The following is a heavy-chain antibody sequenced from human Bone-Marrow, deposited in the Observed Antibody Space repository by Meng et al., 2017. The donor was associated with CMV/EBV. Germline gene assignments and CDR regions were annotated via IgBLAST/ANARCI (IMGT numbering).Heavy chain of an antibody. CDR1: GYTFTGYY. V-gene: IGHV1-2*02. CDR3: ARDPIFGVVPANWFDP. Sequence: ASVKVSCKASGYTFTGYYMHWVRQAPGQGLEWMGWINPNSGGTNYAQKFQGRVTMTRDTSISTAYMELSRLRSDDKAVYYCARDPIFGVVPANWFDPWGQGTLVTVSS. J-gene: IGHJ5*02. D-gene: IGHD3-3*01. CDR2: INPNSGGT.